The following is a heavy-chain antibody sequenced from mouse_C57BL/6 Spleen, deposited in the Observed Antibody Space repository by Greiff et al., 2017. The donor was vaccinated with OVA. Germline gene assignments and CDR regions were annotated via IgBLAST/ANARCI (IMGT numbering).Heavy chain of an antibody. CDR2: IYPSDSET. CDR1: GYTFTSYW. J-gene: IGHJ1*03. V-gene: IGHV1-61*01. CDR3: ARCDGYLGYFDV. Sequence: QVQLQQPGAELVRPGSSVKLSCKASGYTFTSYWMDWVKQRPGQGLEWIGNIYPSDSETHYNQKFKDKATLTVDKSSSTAYMQLSSLTSEDSAVYYCARCDGYLGYFDVWGTGTTVTVSS. D-gene: IGHD2-3*01.